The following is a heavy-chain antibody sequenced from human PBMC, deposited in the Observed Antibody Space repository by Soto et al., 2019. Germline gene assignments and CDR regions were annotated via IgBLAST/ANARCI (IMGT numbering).Heavy chain of an antibody. CDR3: ARDRRGGRGSIALDYYYYGMDV. Sequence: VKVSCKASGYTFTGYYMHWVRQAPGQGLEWMGWINPNSGGTNYAQKFQGWVTMTRDTSISTAYMELSRLRSDDTAVYYCARDRRGGRGSIALDYYYYGMDVWGQGTTVTVSS. CDR1: GYTFTGYY. D-gene: IGHD6-19*01. J-gene: IGHJ6*02. CDR2: INPNSGGT. V-gene: IGHV1-2*04.